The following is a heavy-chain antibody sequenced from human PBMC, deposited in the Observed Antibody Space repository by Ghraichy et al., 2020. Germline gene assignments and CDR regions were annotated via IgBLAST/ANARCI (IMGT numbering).Heavy chain of an antibody. V-gene: IGHV4-30-2*01. J-gene: IGHJ6*03. Sequence: SETLSLTCAVSGGSISSGGYSWSWIRQPPGKGLEWIGYIYHSGSTYYNPSLKSRVTISVDRSKNQFSLKLSSVTAADTAVYYCARASRKNTMVRGVIRRHYYYYYMDVWGKGTTVTVSS. CDR1: GGSISSGGYS. CDR3: ARASRKNTMVRGVIRRHYYYYYMDV. CDR2: IYHSGST. D-gene: IGHD3-10*01.